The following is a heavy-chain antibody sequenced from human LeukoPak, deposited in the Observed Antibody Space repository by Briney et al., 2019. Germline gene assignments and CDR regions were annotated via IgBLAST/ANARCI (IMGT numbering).Heavy chain of an antibody. V-gene: IGHV3-9*01. D-gene: IGHD1-26*01. CDR2: ISWNSGSI. Sequence: GRSLRLPCAASGFTFDDYAMHWVRQAPGKGLEWVSGISWNSGSIGYADSVKGRFTISRDNAKNSLYLQMNSLRAEDTALYYCAKDRSGSYYVGFDYWGQGTLVTVSS. J-gene: IGHJ4*02. CDR3: AKDRSGSYYVGFDY. CDR1: GFTFDDYA.